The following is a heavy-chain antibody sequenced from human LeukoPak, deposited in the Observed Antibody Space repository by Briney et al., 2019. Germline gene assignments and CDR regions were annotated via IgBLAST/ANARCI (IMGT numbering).Heavy chain of an antibody. V-gene: IGHV3-21*01. CDR2: ISSSSSFI. D-gene: IGHD6-19*01. J-gene: IGHJ4*02. Sequence: GGSLRLSCAASGFTFSSYSMNWVRQAPGRGLEWVSSISSSSSFIYYADSLKGRFTISRDNAKNSLHLQMNSLRAEDTAVYYCARDYSTAWSLNLDYWGQGTLVTVSS. CDR3: ARDYSTAWSLNLDY. CDR1: GFTFSSYS.